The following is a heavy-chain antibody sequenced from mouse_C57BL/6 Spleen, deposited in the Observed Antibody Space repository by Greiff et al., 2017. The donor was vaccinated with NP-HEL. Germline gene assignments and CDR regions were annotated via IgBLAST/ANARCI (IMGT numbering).Heavy chain of an antibody. CDR3: ARSRGLRWYFDV. CDR1: GYTFTSYW. J-gene: IGHJ1*03. Sequence: VQLQQPGAELVKPGASVKLSCKASGYTFTSYWMHWVKQRPGRGLEWIGRIDRNSGGTKYNEKFKNKATLTVDKPSNTAYMQLSSLTSEDSAVYYWARSRGLRWYFDVWGTGTTVTVSS. V-gene: IGHV1-72*01. D-gene: IGHD2-2*01. CDR2: IDRNSGGT.